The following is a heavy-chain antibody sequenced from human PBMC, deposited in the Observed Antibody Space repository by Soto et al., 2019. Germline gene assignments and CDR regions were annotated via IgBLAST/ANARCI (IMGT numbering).Heavy chain of an antibody. CDR1: GDSMRGYHFY. Sequence: SETLSLTCSVSGDSMRGYHFYWGWIRQAPGKGLEWIGSAYFSGGNTYYSPSLKSRVSISVDTSKNEFSLRLTSLTAADTAVYFCAYGSSSAWIDYWGQGTLVTVSS. CDR3: AYGSSSAWIDY. V-gene: IGHV4-39*01. J-gene: IGHJ4*02. CDR2: AYFSGGNT. D-gene: IGHD6-25*01.